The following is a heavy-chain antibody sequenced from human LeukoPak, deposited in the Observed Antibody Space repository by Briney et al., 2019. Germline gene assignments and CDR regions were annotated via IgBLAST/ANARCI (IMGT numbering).Heavy chain of an antibody. D-gene: IGHD6-6*01. V-gene: IGHV3-48*01. J-gene: IGHJ5*02. Sequence: EGSLRLSCAASGFTFSSYSMNWVRQAPGKGLEWVSYISSSSSTIYYADSVKGRFAISRDNAKNSLYLQMNSLRAEDTAVYYCARVLSGSWDWFDPWGQGTLVTVSS. CDR2: ISSSSSTI. CDR3: ARVLSGSWDWFDP. CDR1: GFTFSSYS.